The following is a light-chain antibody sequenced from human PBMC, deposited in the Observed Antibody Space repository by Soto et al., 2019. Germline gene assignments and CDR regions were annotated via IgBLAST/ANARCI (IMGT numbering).Light chain of an antibody. CDR3: AAWDDSLNAFV. V-gene: IGLV1-44*01. CDR1: SSNIGGNT. Sequence: QAVVTQPPSASGTPGQRVTISCSGSSSNIGGNTVNWYQQLPGTAPNLLIYGNDQRPSGVPDRFSGSKSGTSASLAISGLQSEDEADYYCAAWDDSLNAFVFGTGTKVTVL. J-gene: IGLJ1*01. CDR2: GND.